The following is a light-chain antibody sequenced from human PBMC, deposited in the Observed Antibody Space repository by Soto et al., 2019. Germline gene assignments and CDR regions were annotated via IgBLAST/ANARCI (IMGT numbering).Light chain of an antibody. V-gene: IGKV1-27*01. CDR3: QNYDTAPLT. CDR1: RGIANY. Sequence: DTQMTQSPSPLSASVGDRVTITCRASRGIANYLAWYQQQPGKVPKLLIYAASTLQSGVPSRFSGSGSGTDISLTISSLQPEDFATYFWQNYDTAPLTFGGGTRVEIK. J-gene: IGKJ4*01. CDR2: AAS.